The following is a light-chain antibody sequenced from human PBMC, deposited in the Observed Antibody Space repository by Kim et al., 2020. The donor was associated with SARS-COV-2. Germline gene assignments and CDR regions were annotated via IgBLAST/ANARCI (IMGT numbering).Light chain of an antibody. Sequence: IQLTQSPSSLSASVGDTVTITCRASQGINSNLAWYQQRPGKAPNLLIYSAFTLHSGVPSRFSGSGSGTDFTLIITSLQPEDFATYHCQQHHSFPLTFGGGTKVDIK. V-gene: IGKV1-9*01. CDR3: QQHHSFPLT. J-gene: IGKJ4*01. CDR2: SAF. CDR1: QGINSN.